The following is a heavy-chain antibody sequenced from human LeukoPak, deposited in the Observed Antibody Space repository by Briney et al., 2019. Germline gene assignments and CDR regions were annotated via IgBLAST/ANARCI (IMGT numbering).Heavy chain of an antibody. CDR3: AREFSPEDAFDL. CDR2: VNTYGTNT. Sequence: GGSLRLSCTASGFTLTNNWMHWVRQVPGKGLEWVSRVNTYGTNTNYADSVRGRFTISRDNAKNTLYLQMDSLRAEDSAIYYSAREFSPEDAFDLWGQGTRVTVSS. J-gene: IGHJ3*01. D-gene: IGHD1-14*01. CDR1: GFTLTNNW. V-gene: IGHV3-74*01.